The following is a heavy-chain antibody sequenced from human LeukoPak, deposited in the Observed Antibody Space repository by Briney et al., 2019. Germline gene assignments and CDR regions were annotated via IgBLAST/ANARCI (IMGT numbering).Heavy chain of an antibody. V-gene: IGHV3-30*18. D-gene: IGHD3-22*01. J-gene: IGHJ4*02. CDR1: GFTFGRYA. CDR3: AKYAAAGAYDRHSEIDS. CDR2: IAYDGSNK. Sequence: PGGSLRLSCTASGFTFGRYAMHWLRQAPGRGLEWVAVIAYDGSNKYSADSLKGQGRLTISRDTSKNTLFLEMNSLRPEDTAVYYCAKYAAAGAYDRHSEIDSWGQGTLVTVSS.